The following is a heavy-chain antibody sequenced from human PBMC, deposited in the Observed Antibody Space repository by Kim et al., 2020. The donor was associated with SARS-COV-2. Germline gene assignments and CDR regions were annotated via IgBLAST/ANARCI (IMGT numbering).Heavy chain of an antibody. Sequence: SETLSLTCTVSGGSISSYYWSWIRQPAGKGLEWIGRIYTSGSTNYNPSLKSRVTMSVDTSKNQFSLKLSSVTAADTAVYYCARDISGSYPSSKRKAFDIWGQGTMVTVSS. J-gene: IGHJ3*02. CDR3: ARDISGSYPSSKRKAFDI. D-gene: IGHD1-26*01. V-gene: IGHV4-4*07. CDR1: GGSISSYY. CDR2: IYTSGST.